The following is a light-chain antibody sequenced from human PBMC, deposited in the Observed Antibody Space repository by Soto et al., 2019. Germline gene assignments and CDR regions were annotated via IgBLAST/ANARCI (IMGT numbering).Light chain of an antibody. CDR3: QQYTNTNNPWM. J-gene: IGKJ2*01. CDR2: DSS. CDR1: QTISTW. V-gene: IGKV1-5*01. Sequence: QGTQSPPPLSASVGERVTITCRASQTISTWMAWYQQKPGKAPTLLVYDSSTLQSGVASRFSVSGSGTEFTLIISGLQPDDSATYYCQQYTNTNNPWMFGQGTKLDIK.